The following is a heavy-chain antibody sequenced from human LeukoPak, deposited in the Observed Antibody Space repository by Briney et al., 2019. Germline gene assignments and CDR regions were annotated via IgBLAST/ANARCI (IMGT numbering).Heavy chain of an antibody. J-gene: IGHJ4*02. V-gene: IGHV3-21*01. CDR2: ISSSSSYI. CDR3: ARVRGYSYGFDY. Sequence: GGSLRLSCAASGFTFSSYSMNWVRQAPGKGLEWVSSISSSSSYIYYADSVKGRFTISRDNAKKSLYLQMNSLRAEDTAVYYCARVRGYSYGFDYWGQGTLVTVSS. D-gene: IGHD5-18*01. CDR1: GFTFSSYS.